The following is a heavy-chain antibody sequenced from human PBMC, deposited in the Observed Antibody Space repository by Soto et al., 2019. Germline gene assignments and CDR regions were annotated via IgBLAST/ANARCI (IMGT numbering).Heavy chain of an antibody. CDR3: AKDNRRRIQLWYYHIYYFDY. CDR2: ISGSGGST. D-gene: IGHD5-18*01. J-gene: IGHJ4*02. Sequence: GGSLRLSCAASGFTFSSYAMSWVRQAPGKGLEWVSAISGSGGSTYYADSVKGRFTISRDNSKNTLYLQMNSLRAEDTAVYYCAKDNRRRIQLWYYHIYYFDYWGQGTLVTVSS. V-gene: IGHV3-23*01. CDR1: GFTFSSYA.